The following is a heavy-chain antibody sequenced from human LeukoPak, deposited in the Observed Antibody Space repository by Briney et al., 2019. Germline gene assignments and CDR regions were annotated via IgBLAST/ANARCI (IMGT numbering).Heavy chain of an antibody. D-gene: IGHD3-10*01. Sequence: GGSLRLSCAASGFTFSSYAMRWVRQAPGKGLEWVSAISGSGGNTYYADSVKGRFTISRDNSKNTLYLQMNSLRAEDAAVYYCAKDLYYYGSGSLSVFDYWGQGTLVTVSS. CDR1: GFTFSSYA. CDR2: ISGSGGNT. CDR3: AKDLYYYGSGSLSVFDY. V-gene: IGHV3-23*01. J-gene: IGHJ4*02.